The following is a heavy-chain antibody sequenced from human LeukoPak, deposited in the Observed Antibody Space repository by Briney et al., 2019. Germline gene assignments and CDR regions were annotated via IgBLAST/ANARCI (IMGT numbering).Heavy chain of an antibody. J-gene: IGHJ4*02. CDR3: AKSHGSGSYRLNNLYY. CDR2: ISGSGGST. Sequence: PGGSLRLSCAASGFTFSDYYMSWVRQAPGKGLEWVSAISGSGGSTYYADSVKGRFTISRDNSKNTLYLQMNSLRAEDTAVYYCAKSHGSGSYRLNNLYYWGQGTLVTVSS. CDR1: GFTFSDYY. D-gene: IGHD3-10*01. V-gene: IGHV3-23*01.